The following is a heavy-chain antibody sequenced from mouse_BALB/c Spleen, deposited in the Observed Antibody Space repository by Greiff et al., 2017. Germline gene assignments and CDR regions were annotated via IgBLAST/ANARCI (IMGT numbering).Heavy chain of an antibody. Sequence: VQLKESGTVLARPGASVKMSCKASGYSFTSYWMHWVKQRPGQGLEWIGAIYPGNSDTSYNQKFKGKAKLTAVTSASTAYMELSSLTNEDSAVYYCTRREGYYGNYVPFAYWGQGTTLTVSS. CDR2: IYPGNSDT. D-gene: IGHD2-1*01. J-gene: IGHJ2*01. V-gene: IGHV1-5*01. CDR1: GYSFTSYW. CDR3: TRREGYYGNYVPFAY.